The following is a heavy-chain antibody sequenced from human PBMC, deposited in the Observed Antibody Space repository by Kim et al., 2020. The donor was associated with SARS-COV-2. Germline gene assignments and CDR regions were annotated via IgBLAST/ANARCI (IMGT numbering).Heavy chain of an antibody. V-gene: IGHV3-30*04. J-gene: IGHJ6*02. Sequence: GGSLRLSCAASGFTFNKYAIHWVRQAPGKGLEWLAIISYDGGNEHYGDSVKGRFTSSRDNSMNNLYLQMNSLRPEDTAVYYCARGGNSWSSKYYYGMDAWGQGTTVTVSS. CDR2: ISYDGGNE. D-gene: IGHD4-4*01. CDR1: GFTFNKYA. CDR3: ARGGNSWSSKYYYGMDA.